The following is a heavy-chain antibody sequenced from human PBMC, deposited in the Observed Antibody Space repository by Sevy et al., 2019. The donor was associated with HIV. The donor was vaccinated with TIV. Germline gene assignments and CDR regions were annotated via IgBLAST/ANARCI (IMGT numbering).Heavy chain of an antibody. V-gene: IGHV3-23*01. D-gene: IGHD3-3*01. J-gene: IGHJ6*02. CDR1: GFTFSSYA. CDR2: ISGSGGST. CDR3: AKKREYYDFWSGYYGLDV. Sequence: GGSLRLSCAASGFTFSSYAMSWVRQAPGKGLEWVSAISGSGGSTYYADSVKGRFTISRDNSKNTLYLQMNSLRAEDTDVYYCAKKREYYDFWSGYYGLDVWGQGTTVTVSS.